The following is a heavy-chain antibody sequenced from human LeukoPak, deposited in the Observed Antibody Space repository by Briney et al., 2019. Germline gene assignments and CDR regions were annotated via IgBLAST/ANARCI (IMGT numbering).Heavy chain of an antibody. V-gene: IGHV3-21*04. J-gene: IGHJ4*02. CDR3: ARDASYRSGGSCYYDY. CDR2: ISSSSSYI. D-gene: IGHD2-15*01. Sequence: GGSLRLSCAASGFTFSSYSMNWVRQAPGKGLEWVSSISSSSSYIYYADSVKGRFTISRDNSKNTLYLQMNSLRAEDTAVYYCARDASYRSGGSCYYDYWGQGTLVTVSS. CDR1: GFTFSSYS.